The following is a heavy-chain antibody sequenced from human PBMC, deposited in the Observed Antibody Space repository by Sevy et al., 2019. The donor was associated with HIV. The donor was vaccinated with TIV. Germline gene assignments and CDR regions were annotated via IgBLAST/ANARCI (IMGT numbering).Heavy chain of an antibody. Sequence: GGSLRLSCAASGFTFSSYSMNWVRQAPGKGLEWVSYISSSSSTIYYADSVKGRFTISRDNAKNLLYLQMNSLRDEDTAVYYCARDYVDTAMVKVFDYWGQGTLVTVSS. V-gene: IGHV3-48*02. D-gene: IGHD5-18*01. CDR2: ISSSSSTI. J-gene: IGHJ4*02. CDR3: ARDYVDTAMVKVFDY. CDR1: GFTFSSYS.